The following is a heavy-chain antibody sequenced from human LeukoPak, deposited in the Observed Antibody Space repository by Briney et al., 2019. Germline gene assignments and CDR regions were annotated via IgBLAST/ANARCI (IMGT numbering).Heavy chain of an antibody. Sequence: SETLSLTCSLSGGSISSRSDYWGWIRQPPGKGLEWIGNLYYSGSTYYNPSLKSRVTISVDTSKNQFSLKLNSVTAADTAVYYCARHDGWYDYWGQGTLVTVSS. CDR3: ARHDGWYDY. CDR1: GGSISSRSDY. V-gene: IGHV4-39*01. J-gene: IGHJ4*02. D-gene: IGHD6-19*01. CDR2: LYYSGST.